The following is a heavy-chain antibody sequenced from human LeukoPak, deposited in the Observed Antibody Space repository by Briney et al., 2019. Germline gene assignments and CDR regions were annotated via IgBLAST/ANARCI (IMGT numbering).Heavy chain of an antibody. Sequence: ASETLSLTCSVSGGSICSRSYFWRWIRQPPGRGRGWIASGRYSGSTYYIRSGMIRVTMSIDTAQNEFSLKLTSDTAADTAVYFCARQLYVSGSYYAPMDVWGKGTTVMISS. CDR2: GRYSGST. CDR3: ARQLYVSGSYYAPMDV. J-gene: IGHJ6*03. CDR1: GGSICSRSYF. V-gene: IGHV4-39*01. D-gene: IGHD3-10*01.